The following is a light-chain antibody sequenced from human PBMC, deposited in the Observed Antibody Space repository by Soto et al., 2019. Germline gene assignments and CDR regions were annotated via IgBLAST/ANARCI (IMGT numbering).Light chain of an antibody. CDR3: SSYISSSTLVV. CDR2: EVS. V-gene: IGLV2-14*01. J-gene: IGLJ2*01. CDR1: SSDVGGYNF. Sequence: SALTQPASVSGSPGQSITISCSGTSSDVGGYNFVSWYQQHPGKAPKLMIYEVSNRPSGVSNRFSGSKSGNTASLTISGLQAEDEADYYCSSYISSSTLVVFGGGTKLTVL.